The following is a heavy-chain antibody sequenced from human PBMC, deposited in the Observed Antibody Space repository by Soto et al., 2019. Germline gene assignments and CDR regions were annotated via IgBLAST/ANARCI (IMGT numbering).Heavy chain of an antibody. V-gene: IGHV4-30-4*01. CDR3: AREDYYYGSGSYYY. Sequence: TSETLSLTCTVSGGSISSSDYYWSWIRQPPGKGLEWIGYIYYSGSTYYNPSLKSRVTISVDTSKSQFSLKLSSVTAADTAVYYCAREDYYYGSGSYYYWGQGTLVTVSS. D-gene: IGHD3-10*01. CDR1: GGSISSSDYY. J-gene: IGHJ4*02. CDR2: IYYSGST.